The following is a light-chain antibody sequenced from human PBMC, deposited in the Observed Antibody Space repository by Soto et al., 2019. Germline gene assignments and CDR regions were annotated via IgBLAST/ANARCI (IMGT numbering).Light chain of an antibody. CDR3: CSYAGSDFVV. CDR1: SSDVGDYNY. Sequence: QSVLTQPRSVSGSPGQSVTISCTGTSSDVGDYNYVSWYQQHPGKAPKLMIYDVTKRPSGVPDRFSGSKSGKTASLTISGLQAEDEADYYCCSYAGSDFVVFGGGTKLTVL. J-gene: IGLJ2*01. CDR2: DVT. V-gene: IGLV2-11*01.